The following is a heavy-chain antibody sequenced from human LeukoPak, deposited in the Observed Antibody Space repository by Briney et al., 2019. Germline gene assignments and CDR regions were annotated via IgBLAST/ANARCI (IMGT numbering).Heavy chain of an antibody. CDR1: GYTFTSYD. D-gene: IGHD2-15*01. V-gene: IGHV1-8*01. CDR3: ARGRAGYCSGGSCFFDY. J-gene: IGHJ4*02. CDR2: MNPNSGNT. Sequence: GASVKVSCKASGYTFTSYDINWVRQATGQGLEWMGWMNPNSGNTGYAQKFQGRVTMTRTTSISTAYMELSSLRSEDTAVYYCARGRAGYCSGGSCFFDYWGQGTLVTVSS.